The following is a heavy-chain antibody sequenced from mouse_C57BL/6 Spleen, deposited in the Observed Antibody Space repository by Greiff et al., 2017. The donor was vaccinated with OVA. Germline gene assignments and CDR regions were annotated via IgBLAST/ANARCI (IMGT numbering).Heavy chain of an antibody. V-gene: IGHV14-4*01. CDR3: TTEGSRDY. CDR2: IDPENGDT. D-gene: IGHD1-1*01. J-gene: IGHJ2*01. CDR1: GFNIKDDY. Sequence: VQLQQSGAELVRPGASVKLSCTASGFNIKDDYMHWVKQRPEQGLEWIGWIDPENGDTEYASKFQGKATITADTSSNTAYLQLSSLTSEDTAVYYCTTEGSRDYWGQGTTLTVSS.